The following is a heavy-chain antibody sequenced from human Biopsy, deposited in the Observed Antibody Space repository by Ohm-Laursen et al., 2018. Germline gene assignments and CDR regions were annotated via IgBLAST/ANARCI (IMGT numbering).Heavy chain of an antibody. J-gene: IGHJ6*02. CDR1: GNTFATYH. V-gene: IGHV1-46*01. CDR3: ARAGVGSDGTDSYYYGMDV. D-gene: IGHD5-24*01. Sequence: SVKVSCKASGNTFATYHIHWVRQAPGQGLEWMGVISPSGATTSFSQKFQDRITMTRDTSTGTVYMDLNSLGSEDTAIYYCARAGVGSDGTDSYYYGMDVWGPGTTVTVSS. CDR2: ISPSGATT.